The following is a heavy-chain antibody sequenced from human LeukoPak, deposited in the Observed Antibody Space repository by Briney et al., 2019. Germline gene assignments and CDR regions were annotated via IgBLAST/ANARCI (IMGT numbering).Heavy chain of an antibody. J-gene: IGHJ5*02. Sequence: SETLSLTCSVSGYSLSSGYYWGWIRQPPGEGLEWIGYIYYSGSTNYNPSLKSRVTISVDTSKNQFSLKLSSVTAADTAVYYCAREFRKGWDWFDPWGQGTLVTVSS. D-gene: IGHD1-26*01. CDR2: IYYSGST. V-gene: IGHV4-38-2*02. CDR3: AREFRKGWDWFDP. CDR1: GYSLSSGYY.